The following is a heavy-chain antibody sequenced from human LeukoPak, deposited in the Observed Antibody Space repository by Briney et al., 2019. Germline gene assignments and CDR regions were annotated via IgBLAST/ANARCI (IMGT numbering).Heavy chain of an antibody. D-gene: IGHD3-22*01. Sequence: AXVKVSCKASGYTFTSYDINWVRQAPGQGLEWMGWMNPNSGNTGYAQKFQGRVTMTRNTSISTAYMELSSLRSEDTAVYYCATFDYYDSSGYYHWGQGTLVTVSS. V-gene: IGHV1-8*01. J-gene: IGHJ5*02. CDR3: ATFDYYDSSGYYH. CDR1: GYTFTSYD. CDR2: MNPNSGNT.